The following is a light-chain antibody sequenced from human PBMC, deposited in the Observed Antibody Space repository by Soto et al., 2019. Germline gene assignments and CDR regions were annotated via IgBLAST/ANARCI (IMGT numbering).Light chain of an antibody. J-gene: IGKJ4*01. CDR1: QDITNS. CDR3: QQYDHLSLT. CDR2: DAS. V-gene: IGKV1-33*01. Sequence: DIQMTQSPSSLSASVGDRFTITCQASQDITNSLNWYQQKPGKAPNLLIFDASNLDAGVPSRFSGSGSGTYFTFTIHSLQPEDVATYYCQQYDHLSLTFGGGTKVDIK.